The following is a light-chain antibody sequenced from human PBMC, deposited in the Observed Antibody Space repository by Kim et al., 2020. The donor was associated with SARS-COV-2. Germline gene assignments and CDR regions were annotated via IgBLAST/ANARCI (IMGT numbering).Light chain of an antibody. CDR2: GVS. J-gene: IGKJ1*01. Sequence: EIVMTQSPATLSVSPGERATLSCRASQSVSGNLAWYQQKPGQAPRLLIYGVSTRATGIPARFSGSGSGTEFTLTISSLQSEDFAVYYCQQYNNRPPWTFGQRTKVDIK. V-gene: IGKV3-15*01. CDR3: QQYNNRPPWT. CDR1: QSVSGN.